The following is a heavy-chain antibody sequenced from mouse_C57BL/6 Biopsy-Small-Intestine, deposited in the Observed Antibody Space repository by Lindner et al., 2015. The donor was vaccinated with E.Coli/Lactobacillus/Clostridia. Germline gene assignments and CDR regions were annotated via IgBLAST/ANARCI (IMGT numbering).Heavy chain of an antibody. CDR3: AREGDYDYDVVDY. J-gene: IGHJ2*01. V-gene: IGHV1-9*01. CDR2: ILPGSGNA. Sequence: QLQESGAEVMKPGASVKLSCKATGYTFTGYWIEWVKQRPGHGLEWIGEILPGSGNAKYNEKFKGKATFTAETSSNTAYMQISSLTTEDSAIYYCAREGDYDYDVVDYWGQGTTLTVSS. D-gene: IGHD2-4*01. CDR1: GYTFTGYW.